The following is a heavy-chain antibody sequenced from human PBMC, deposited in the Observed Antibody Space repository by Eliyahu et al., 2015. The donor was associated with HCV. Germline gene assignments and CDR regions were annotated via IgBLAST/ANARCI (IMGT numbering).Heavy chain of an antibody. D-gene: IGHD6-19*01. CDR1: GGTFSSXS. Sequence: QVQLVQSGAEVKKPGSSVKVSCKASGGTFSSXSISWVRQAPGQGLEWMGGINPIFGXAKYAQNFQGRVTITADESTSTAYMELSSLRSEDTALYYCAIEGGSSGPRWFDPWGQGTLVTVSX. J-gene: IGHJ5*02. CDR2: INPIFGXA. V-gene: IGHV1-69*01. CDR3: AIEGGSSGPRWFDP.